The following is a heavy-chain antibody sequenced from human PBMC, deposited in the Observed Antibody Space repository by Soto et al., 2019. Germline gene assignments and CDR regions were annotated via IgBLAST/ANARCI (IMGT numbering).Heavy chain of an antibody. J-gene: IGHJ6*02. Sequence: QVTLKESGPVLVKPTETLTLTCTVSGFSLSNARMGVSWIRQPPGKALEWLAHIFSNDEKSYSTSLKSRLTISKDTSKSQVVLTMTNMDPVDTATYYCARIQERWELLEYGMDVWGQGTTVTVSS. D-gene: IGHD1-26*01. V-gene: IGHV2-26*01. CDR1: GFSLSNARMG. CDR2: IFSNDEK. CDR3: ARIQERWELLEYGMDV.